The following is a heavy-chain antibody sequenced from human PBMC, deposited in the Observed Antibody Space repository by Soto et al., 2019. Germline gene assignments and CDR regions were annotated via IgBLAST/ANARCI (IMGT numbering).Heavy chain of an antibody. CDR2: INHSGIT. CDR1: GGSFSDYK. CDR3: ARGAIWSARDWFAT. V-gene: IGHV4-34*01. Sequence: SETLSLTCAVNGGSFSDYKWTWIRQSPGKGLEWIGEINHSGITNYNPSFKSRVTLSVDTSKNQFSLRVKSVTAADTAIYFCARGAIWSARDWFATWGQGTPVTVSS. J-gene: IGHJ5*02. D-gene: IGHD3-3*01.